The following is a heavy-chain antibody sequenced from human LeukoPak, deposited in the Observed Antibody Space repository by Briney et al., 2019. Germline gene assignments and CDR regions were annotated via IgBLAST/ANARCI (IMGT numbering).Heavy chain of an antibody. D-gene: IGHD6-6*01. V-gene: IGHV1-2*02. J-gene: IGHJ6*03. CDR2: SNPNSGGT. CDR3: ARDSSSGARYYYYYYMDV. CDR1: GYTFTRYY. Sequence: APLKVSSKASGYTFTRYYMHWVRQAPGQRLEWMGWSNPNSGGTNYAQKFQGRVTMTRDTSIRTAYMELSRLRSDDTAVYYCARDSSSGARYYYYYYMDVWGKGTTVPVSS.